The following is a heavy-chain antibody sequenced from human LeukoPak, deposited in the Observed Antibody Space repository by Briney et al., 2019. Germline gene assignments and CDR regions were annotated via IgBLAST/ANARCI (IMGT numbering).Heavy chain of an antibody. V-gene: IGHV1-18*04. D-gene: IGHD2-2*01. CDR1: GYTFTGYY. J-gene: IGHJ4*02. Sequence: ASVKVSCKASGYTFTGYYMHWVRQAPGQGLEWMGWISAYNGNTNYAQKLQGRVTMTTDTSTSTAYMELRSLRSDDTAVYYCARGYLSDIVVVPAAFDYWGQGTLVTVSS. CDR2: ISAYNGNT. CDR3: ARGYLSDIVVVPAAFDY.